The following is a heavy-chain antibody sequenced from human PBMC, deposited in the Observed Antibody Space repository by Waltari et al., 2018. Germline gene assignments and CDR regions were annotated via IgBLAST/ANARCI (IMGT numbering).Heavy chain of an antibody. J-gene: IGHJ6*02. D-gene: IGHD6-19*01. CDR2: IYSGGST. V-gene: IGHV3-53*01. CDR3: ARDSYSSGWYPYYYGMDV. Sequence: EVQLVESGGGLIQPGGSLRLSCAASGFTVSSNYMSWVRQAPGKGLEWVSVIYSGGSTYYADSVKGRFTISRDNSKNTRYLQMNSLRAEDTAVYYCARDSYSSGWYPYYYGMDVWGQGTTVTVSS. CDR1: GFTVSSNY.